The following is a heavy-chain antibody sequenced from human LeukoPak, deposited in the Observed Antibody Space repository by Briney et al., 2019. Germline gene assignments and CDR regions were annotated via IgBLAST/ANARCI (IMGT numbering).Heavy chain of an antibody. CDR1: GYTFISYG. D-gene: IGHD2-21*02. CDR2: ISAYNGNT. CDR3: ARDCNNIDCYYPPFGDY. J-gene: IGHJ4*02. Sequence: ASVKVSSKASGYTFISYGISWVRQAPGQGLEWMGWISAYNGNTKYAQKFQGGVTLTTDTATNTAYMELRSLRSDDTAVYYCARDCNNIDCYYPPFGDYWGQGTLVTVSS. V-gene: IGHV1-18*01.